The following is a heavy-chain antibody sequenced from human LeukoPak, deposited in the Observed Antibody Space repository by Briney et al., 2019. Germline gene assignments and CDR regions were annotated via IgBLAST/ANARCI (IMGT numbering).Heavy chain of an antibody. CDR2: ISSNGGST. CDR3: ARGKSGSYQTFDY. D-gene: IGHD1-26*01. V-gene: IGHV3-64*01. CDR1: GFTFSSYA. Sequence: PGGSLRLSCAASGFTFSSYAMHWVRQAPGKGLEYVSAISSNGGSTYYANSVKGRFTISRDNSKNTLYLQMGSLRAEDMAVYYCARGKSGSYQTFDYWGQGTLVTVSS. J-gene: IGHJ4*02.